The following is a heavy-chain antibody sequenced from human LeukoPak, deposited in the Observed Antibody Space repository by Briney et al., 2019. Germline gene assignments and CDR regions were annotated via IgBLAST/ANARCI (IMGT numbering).Heavy chain of an antibody. D-gene: IGHD6-19*01. CDR1: GYSISSGYY. CDR2: IYHSGST. V-gene: IGHV4-38-2*01. Sequence: KPSETLSLTCAVSGYSISSGYYWCWIRQPPGKGLEGIGSIYHSGSTYYNPSLKSRVTISVDTSKNQFSLKLSSVTAADTAVYYCARPIAVAGTSWFDPWGQGTLVTVSS. J-gene: IGHJ5*02. CDR3: ARPIAVAGTSWFDP.